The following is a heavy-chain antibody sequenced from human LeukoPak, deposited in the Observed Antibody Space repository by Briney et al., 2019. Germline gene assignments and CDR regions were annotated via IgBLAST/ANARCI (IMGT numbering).Heavy chain of an antibody. D-gene: IGHD4-23*01. J-gene: IGHJ4*02. CDR3: ARTRVSTLVTPFDY. CDR2: INPDESHK. Sequence: GSLRLSCAASGFTFSNYWMSWVRQAPGKGLEWVANINPDESHKYYLDSVRGRFTISRDSAKNSLYLQMNSLGAEDTAMYYCARTRVSTLVTPFDYWGQGTLVTVSS. V-gene: IGHV3-7*01. CDR1: GFTFSNYW.